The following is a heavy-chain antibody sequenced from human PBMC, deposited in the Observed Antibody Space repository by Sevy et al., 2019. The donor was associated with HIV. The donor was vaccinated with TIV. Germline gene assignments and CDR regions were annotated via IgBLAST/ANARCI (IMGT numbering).Heavy chain of an antibody. CDR2: ISGSGGSGDKT. CDR1: GFTFSSYA. D-gene: IGHD3-22*01. V-gene: IGHV3-23*01. Sequence: GGSLRLSCAASGFTFSSYAMNWVRQAPGKGLEWVSGISGSGGSGDKTNYADSVKGGFTISRDDSKNSLYLQLNSQRAEDTARYSCARKYDSSGYFDYWGQGTLVTVSS. J-gene: IGHJ4*02. CDR3: ARKYDSSGYFDY.